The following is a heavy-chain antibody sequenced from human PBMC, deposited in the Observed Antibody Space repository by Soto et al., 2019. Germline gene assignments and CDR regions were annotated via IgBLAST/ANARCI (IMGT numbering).Heavy chain of an antibody. J-gene: IGHJ4*02. D-gene: IGHD1-26*01. CDR1: ASIFKGHG. CDR3: ARDGVGATTFFGFLDY. CDR2: IRYDGSDE. Sequence: QVHLVESGGGVVQPGGSLRLSCAASASIFKGHGMHWVRQAPGKGLGWVAIIRYDGSDEHYGDSVKGRFTISRDNSKNMLYLQMNSLRAEDTAVYYCARDGVGATTFFGFLDYWGQGTLVTVSS. V-gene: IGHV3-33*08.